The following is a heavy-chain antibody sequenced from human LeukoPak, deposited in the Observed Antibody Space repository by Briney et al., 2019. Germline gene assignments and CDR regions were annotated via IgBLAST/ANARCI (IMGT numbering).Heavy chain of an antibody. J-gene: IGHJ4*02. CDR1: GYTFTGYY. CDR2: INPNSGGT. D-gene: IGHD6-6*01. Sequence: GASVKVSCKASGYTFTGYYMHWVRQAPGQGLEWMGWINPNSGGTNYAQKFQGRVTMTRDTSISTAYMELSRLRSDDTAVYYCASGERGRYSSSPFDYWGQGTLVTVSS. V-gene: IGHV1-2*02. CDR3: ASGERGRYSSSPFDY.